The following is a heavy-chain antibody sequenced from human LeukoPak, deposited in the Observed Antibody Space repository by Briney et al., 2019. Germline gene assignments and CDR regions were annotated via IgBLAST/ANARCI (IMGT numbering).Heavy chain of an antibody. D-gene: IGHD6-19*01. V-gene: IGHV4-61*02. Sequence: SETLSLTCTVSGGSISSGSYYWSWIRQPAGKGLEWIGRIYTSGSTNYNPSLKSRVTISVDTSKNQFSLKLSSVTAADTAVYYCASEDRAVAGRLGLDYWGQGTLVTVS. CDR1: GGSISSGSYY. CDR3: ASEDRAVAGRLGLDY. J-gene: IGHJ4*02. CDR2: IYTSGST.